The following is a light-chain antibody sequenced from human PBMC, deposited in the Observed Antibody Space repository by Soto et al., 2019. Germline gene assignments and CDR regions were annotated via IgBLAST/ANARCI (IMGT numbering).Light chain of an antibody. V-gene: IGLV2-14*03. J-gene: IGLJ3*02. CDR3: SSYTSSSTLEGV. Sequence: QSALTQPASVSGSPGQSITISCTGTSSDVGGYNFVSWYQQHPGKAPKLMIYDVSHRPSGVSNRFSGSKSDNTASLTISGLQADDEADYYCSSYTSSSTLEGVFGGGTKLTVL. CDR1: SSDVGGYNF. CDR2: DVS.